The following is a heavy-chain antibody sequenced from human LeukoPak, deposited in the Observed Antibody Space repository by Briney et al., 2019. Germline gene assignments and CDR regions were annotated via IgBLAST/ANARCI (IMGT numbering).Heavy chain of an antibody. V-gene: IGHV3-21*01. J-gene: IGHJ4*02. Sequence: PGGSLRLSCAASGFTFSSYSMNWVRQAPGKGLEWVSSISSSSSYIYYADSVKGRFTISRDNAKNSLYLQTNSLRAEDTAVYYCARDDEWELLPFDYWGQGTLVTVSS. CDR3: ARDDEWELLPFDY. CDR1: GFTFSSYS. CDR2: ISSSSSYI. D-gene: IGHD1-26*01.